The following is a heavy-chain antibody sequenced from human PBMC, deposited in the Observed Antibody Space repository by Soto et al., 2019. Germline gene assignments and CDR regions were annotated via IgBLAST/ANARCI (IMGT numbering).Heavy chain of an antibody. CDR2: IIPIFGTP. CDR1: GGTFNAHA. D-gene: IGHD2-15*01. V-gene: IGHV1-69*06. CDR3: AIVRWTLSLQSTDAI. Sequence: QVPLVQSGAEVKKPGSSVKVSCKGSGGTFNAHAISWVRQAPGQGLEWMGGIIPIFGTPNYAQKFQGRVTINADTSTTTAYLELSSLISDDTAVYFCAIVRWTLSLQSTDAIWGQGTLVTVSS. J-gene: IGHJ4*02.